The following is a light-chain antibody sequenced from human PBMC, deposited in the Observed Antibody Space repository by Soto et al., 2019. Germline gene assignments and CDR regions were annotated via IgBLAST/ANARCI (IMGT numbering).Light chain of an antibody. CDR2: GAT. CDR1: QSISSY. Sequence: DIQMTQSPSSLSASVGDRVTITCRASQSISSYSHWYQQKPGKAPKLLIYGATTLQSGVPSRFSGSGYGTDFTLTINSLQPEDLATYYCQQSYRTPRTLGQGTKVDIK. J-gene: IGKJ1*01. V-gene: IGKV1-39*01. CDR3: QQSYRTPRT.